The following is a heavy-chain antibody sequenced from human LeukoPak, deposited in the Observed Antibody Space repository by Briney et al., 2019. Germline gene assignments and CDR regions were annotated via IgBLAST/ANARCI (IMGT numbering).Heavy chain of an antibody. Sequence: GGSLRLSCAASGFTFSSYGMHWVRQAPGKGLEWVADIWYDGSNKYYADSVKGRFTISRDNSKNTLYLQMNSLRAEDTAVYYCARDRGTCVDYWGQGTLVTVSS. V-gene: IGHV3-33*08. CDR1: GFTFSSYG. D-gene: IGHD3-10*01. CDR3: ARDRGTCVDY. J-gene: IGHJ4*02. CDR2: IWYDGSNK.